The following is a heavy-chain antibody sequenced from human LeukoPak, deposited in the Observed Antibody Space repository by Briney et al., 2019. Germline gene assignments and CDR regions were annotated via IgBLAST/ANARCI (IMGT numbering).Heavy chain of an antibody. Sequence: SGGSLRLSCAASGFPFGSNWMGWVRQAPGKGLEWVANIKEGGSQKNYGDSVKGRFTISRDNAKNSLYLQMNSLRAEDTSVYYCVRDRSWRDSSGYWYDVFDIWGQGTMVTVSS. CDR3: VRDRSWRDSSGYWYDVFDI. J-gene: IGHJ3*02. D-gene: IGHD3-22*01. CDR2: IKEGGSQK. CDR1: GFPFGSNW. V-gene: IGHV3-7*01.